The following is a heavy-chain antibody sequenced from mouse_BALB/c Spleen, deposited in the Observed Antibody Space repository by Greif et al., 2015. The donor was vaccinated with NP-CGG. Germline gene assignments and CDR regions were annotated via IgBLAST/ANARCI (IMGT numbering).Heavy chain of an antibody. J-gene: IGHJ2*01. D-gene: IGHD1-1*01. CDR2: IDPSDSYT. CDR3: ARGGTTVVAGGY. CDR1: GYTFTSYW. Sequence: VQLQESGAELVKPGASVKLSCKASGYTFTSYWMHWVKQRPGQGLEWIGEIDPSDSYTNYNQKFKGRATLTVDKSSSTAYMQLSSLTSEDSAVYYCARGGTTVVAGGYWGQGTTLTVSS. V-gene: IGHV1-69*02.